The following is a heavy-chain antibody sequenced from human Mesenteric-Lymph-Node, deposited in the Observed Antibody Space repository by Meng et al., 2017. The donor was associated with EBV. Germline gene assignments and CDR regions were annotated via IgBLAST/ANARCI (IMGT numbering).Heavy chain of an antibody. V-gene: IGHV4-39*07. Sequence: QRQLQEPGPGLVKPSETLSLTCTVSGGSISDGSYYWGWIRQPPGKGLEWIGNVYYTGSSFYNPTLKSRVTISVDTSKNHFSLSLSSVTAADTAIYYCARDREDVTTVFDSWGQGTLVTVSS. CDR3: ARDREDVTTVFDS. D-gene: IGHD4-17*01. CDR2: VYYTGSS. J-gene: IGHJ4*02. CDR1: GGSISDGSYY.